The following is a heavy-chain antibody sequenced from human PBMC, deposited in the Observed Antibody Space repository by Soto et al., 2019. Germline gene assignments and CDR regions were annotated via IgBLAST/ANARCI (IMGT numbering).Heavy chain of an antibody. CDR3: AKDLTREHGYRLDP. Sequence: APVMVSCKASGFYFTGYYTHWLRQARGQGLEWMGWINAHSGGTEYAQKLQGRVTLTRXRXXAXAXLXLXXXTSDXTALYYCAKDLTREHGYRLDPWGRGTQVTVSA. D-gene: IGHD1-26*01. J-gene: IGHJ5*02. CDR1: GFYFTGYY. CDR2: INAHSGGT. V-gene: IGHV1-2*02.